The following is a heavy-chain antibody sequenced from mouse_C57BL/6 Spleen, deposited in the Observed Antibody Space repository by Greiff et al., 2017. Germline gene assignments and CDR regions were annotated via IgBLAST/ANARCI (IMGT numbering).Heavy chain of an antibody. CDR2: IRSKSNNYAT. V-gene: IGHV10-1*01. CDR3: VRPGSDGYYPYYDAMDY. Sequence: EVKVVESGGGLVQPKGSLKLSCAASGFSFNTYAMNWVRQAPGTGLDWVARIRSKSNNYATYYADSVKDRFTISRDDSESMLYLQMNNLKTEDTAMYYCVRPGSDGYYPYYDAMDYWGQGTSVTVSS. CDR1: GFSFNTYA. J-gene: IGHJ4*01. D-gene: IGHD2-3*01.